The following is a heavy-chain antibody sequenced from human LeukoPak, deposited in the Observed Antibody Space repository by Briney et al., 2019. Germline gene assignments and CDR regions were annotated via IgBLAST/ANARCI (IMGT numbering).Heavy chain of an antibody. V-gene: IGHV1-24*01. CDR2: FDPEDGET. Sequence: ASVKVSCKASGYTFTRYTFTNYYMHWVRQAPGKGLEWMGGFDPEDGETIYAQKFQGRVTMTEDTSTDTAYMELSSLRSEDTAVYYCATAGYSSGWYYFDYWGQGTLVTVSS. CDR3: ATAGYSSGWYYFDY. CDR1: GYTFTRYT. J-gene: IGHJ4*02. D-gene: IGHD6-19*01.